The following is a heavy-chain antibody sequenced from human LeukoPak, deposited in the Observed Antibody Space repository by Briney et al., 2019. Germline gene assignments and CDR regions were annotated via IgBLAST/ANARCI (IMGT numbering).Heavy chain of an antibody. D-gene: IGHD3-22*01. J-gene: IGHJ6*02. Sequence: PSETLSLTCTVSGGAISSYYWSWIRQPPGKGLEWIGYIYYSGSTNYNPSLKSRVTISVDTSKNHFSLKLSSVTAADTAVYYCARDRSYYYDSSGLYYYYGMDVWGQGTTVTVSS. V-gene: IGHV4-59*01. CDR2: IYYSGST. CDR1: GGAISSYY. CDR3: ARDRSYYYDSSGLYYYYGMDV.